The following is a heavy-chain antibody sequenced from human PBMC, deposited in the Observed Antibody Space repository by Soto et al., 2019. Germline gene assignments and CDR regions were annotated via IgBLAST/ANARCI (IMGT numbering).Heavy chain of an antibody. J-gene: IGHJ4*02. Sequence: SVKVYCKASGDPFISYAIIWVRQAPGQGLEWMGGIIPIFGTANYAQKFQGRVTITADESTSTAYMELSSLRSEDTAVYYCARDRPEYSGSYSVFNYWGQGTLVSVSS. V-gene: IGHV1-69*01. CDR3: ARDRPEYSGSYSVFNY. CDR2: IIPIFGTA. CDR1: GDPFISYA. D-gene: IGHD1-26*01.